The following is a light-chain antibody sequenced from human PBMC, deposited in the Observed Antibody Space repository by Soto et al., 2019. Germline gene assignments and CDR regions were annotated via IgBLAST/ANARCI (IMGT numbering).Light chain of an antibody. CDR3: SSYSSTTLV. CDR2: EVR. V-gene: IGLV2-14*01. CDR1: SSDVGGHDY. J-gene: IGLJ1*01. Sequence: QSALTQPASVSGSPGQSITISCTGTSSDVGGHDYVSWYQQHPGKAPKLIIYEVRNRPSGVSNRSSGSKSGNTASLTISGLQAEDEADYYCSSYSSTTLVFGTGTKVTVL.